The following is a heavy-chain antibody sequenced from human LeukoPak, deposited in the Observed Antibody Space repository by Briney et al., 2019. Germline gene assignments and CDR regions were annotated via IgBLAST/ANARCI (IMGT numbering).Heavy chain of an antibody. CDR3: VRPPGYCSGGSCYSRYYYYYMDV. D-gene: IGHD2-15*01. J-gene: IGHJ6*03. V-gene: IGHV3-11*01. CDR1: GFTFSDYY. Sequence: GGSLRLSCAASGFTFSDYYMSWIRQAPGKGLEWVSYISSSGSTIYYADSVKGRFTISRDNAKNSLYLQMNSLRAEDTAVYYCVRPPGYCSGGSCYSRYYYYYMDVWGKGTTVTISS. CDR2: ISSSGSTI.